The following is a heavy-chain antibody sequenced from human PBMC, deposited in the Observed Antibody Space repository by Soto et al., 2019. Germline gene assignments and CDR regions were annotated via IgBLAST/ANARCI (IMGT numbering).Heavy chain of an antibody. D-gene: IGHD6-19*01. Sequence: SETLSLTCTVSGGSITFNFWSWIRQPPGKGLEWIGYVFHTGNTNYNPSLKSRVTLSVDTSKNRLSLKLDSVTAADTAVYYCARGSGWLDYWGRGTLVTVSS. CDR2: VFHTGNT. V-gene: IGHV4-59*08. J-gene: IGHJ4*02. CDR3: ARGSGWLDY. CDR1: GGSITFNF.